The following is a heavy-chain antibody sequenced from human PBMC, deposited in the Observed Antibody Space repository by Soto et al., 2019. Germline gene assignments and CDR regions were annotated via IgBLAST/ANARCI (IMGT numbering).Heavy chain of an antibody. CDR1: GSISTTTP. V-gene: IGHV3-23*01. CDR2: ISGRGTNT. CDR3: ATSFRYFDN. Sequence: GSLRLSCAASGSISTTTPLSWVRQAPGKGLEWVSTISGRGTNTYYADSVKGRFIISRDNLKNTVNLQMNGLGVEDTAIYYCATSFRYFDNWGQGTRVTVSS. J-gene: IGHJ4*02.